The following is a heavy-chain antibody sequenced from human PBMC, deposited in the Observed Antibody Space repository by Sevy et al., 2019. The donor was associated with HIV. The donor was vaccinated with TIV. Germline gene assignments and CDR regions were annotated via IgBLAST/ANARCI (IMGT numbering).Heavy chain of an antibody. J-gene: IGHJ4*02. D-gene: IGHD1-26*01. V-gene: IGHV3-49*04. CDR1: GFTFGDYS. Sequence: GGSLRLSCTASGFTFGDYSMSWVRQAPGKGLEWVAFIKSKVLGGTTESAASVKGRFTISRDDSKSIAYLQVNNLKTEDTAVYYCTRWSGRQSIFDYRGQGTLVTVSS. CDR2: IKSKVLGGTT. CDR3: TRWSGRQSIFDY.